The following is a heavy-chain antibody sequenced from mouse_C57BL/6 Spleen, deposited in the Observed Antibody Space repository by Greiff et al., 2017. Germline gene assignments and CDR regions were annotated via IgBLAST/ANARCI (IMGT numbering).Heavy chain of an antibody. V-gene: IGHV1-15*01. J-gene: IGHJ3*01. D-gene: IGHD1-1*01. CDR1: GYTFTDYE. CDR2: IDPETGGT. Sequence: VQLQQSGAELVRPGASVTLSCKASGYTFTDYEMHWVKQTPVHGLEWIGAIDPETGGTAYNQKFKGKAILTADKSSSTAYMELRSLTSEDSAVYYWTSNYGSLAWFAYWGQGTLVTVSA. CDR3: TSNYGSLAWFAY.